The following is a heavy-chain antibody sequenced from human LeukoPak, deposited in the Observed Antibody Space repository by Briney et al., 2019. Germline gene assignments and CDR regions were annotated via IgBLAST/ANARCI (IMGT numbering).Heavy chain of an antibody. J-gene: IGHJ4*02. D-gene: IGHD3-10*01. V-gene: IGHV5-51*01. Sequence: GESLQISCQGSGYSFSTYCIAWVRQLPGKGLEWMGIIYPGDSDTRYSPSFQGLVTISADKSISTAYLQWSSLKASDTAMYYCARLYGSGSFYTHFDNWGQGTLVTVSS. CDR1: GYSFSTYC. CDR3: ARLYGSGSFYTHFDN. CDR2: IYPGDSDT.